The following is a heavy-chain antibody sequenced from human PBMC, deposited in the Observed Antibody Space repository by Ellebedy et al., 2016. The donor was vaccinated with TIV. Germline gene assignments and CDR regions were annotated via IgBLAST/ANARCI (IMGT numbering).Heavy chain of an antibody. CDR2: IKSKTEGGTT. J-gene: IGHJ6*02. D-gene: IGHD3-10*01. CDR3: THYYGSGSRAGSVDV. V-gene: IGHV3-15*01. Sequence: GGSLRLSCAASGFIFSTYWMYWVRQAPGKGLEWVGRIKSKTEGGTTEYGAPVKGRFTISRDDSKNTLYLQMNNLKTEDTGVYFCTHYYGSGSRAGSVDVWGQGTTVTVSS. CDR1: GFIFSTYW.